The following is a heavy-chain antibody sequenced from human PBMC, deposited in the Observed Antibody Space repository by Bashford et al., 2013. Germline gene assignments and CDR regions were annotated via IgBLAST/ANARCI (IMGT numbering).Heavy chain of an antibody. CDR3: ARDRNLVVPYYFDY. J-gene: IGHJ4*02. CDR2: IIPIFGTA. Sequence: SVKVSCKASGGTFSSYAISWVRQAPGQGLEWMGGIIPIFGTANYAQKFQGRVTITADKSTSTAYMELSSLRSEDTAVYYCARDRNLVVPYYFDYVGQGTLVTVSS. D-gene: IGHD2-2*01. CDR1: GGTFSSYA. V-gene: IGHV1-69*06.